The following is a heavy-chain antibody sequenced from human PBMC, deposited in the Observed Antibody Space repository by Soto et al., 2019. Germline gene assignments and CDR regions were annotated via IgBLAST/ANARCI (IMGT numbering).Heavy chain of an antibody. J-gene: IGHJ4*02. CDR1: GGSISSYY. CDR2: IYYSGST. D-gene: IGHD4-17*01. CDR3: ARGYGDYFDY. Sequence: SETLSLTCTVSGGSISSYYWSWIRQPPGKGLEWIGYIYYSGSTNYNPSLKSRVTISVDTSKNQFSLKLSSVTAADTAVYYCARGYGDYFDYWGQGTLVTVSS. V-gene: IGHV4-59*01.